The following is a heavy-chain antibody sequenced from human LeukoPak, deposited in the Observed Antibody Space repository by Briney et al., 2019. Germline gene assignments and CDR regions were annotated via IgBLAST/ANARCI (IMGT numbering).Heavy chain of an antibody. V-gene: IGHV3-74*01. CDR3: ACLRGPSDY. J-gene: IGHJ4*02. CDR1: AFTFSTYS. D-gene: IGHD4-17*01. CDR2: INSDGSST. Sequence: GGSLRLSCAASAFTFSTYSMHWVRQAPGKGLVWVSRINSDGSSTSYADSVKGRFTISRDNAKNSLYPQMDSLTADDTAVYFCACLRGPSDYWGQGTLVTVSS.